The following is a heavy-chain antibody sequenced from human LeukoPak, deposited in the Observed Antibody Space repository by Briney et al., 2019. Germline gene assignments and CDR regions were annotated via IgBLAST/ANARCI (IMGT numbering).Heavy chain of an antibody. V-gene: IGHV3-30*02. J-gene: IGHJ4*02. CDR1: GFTFNSHG. CDR3: AKDAIGRLMTMVPYYFDY. D-gene: IGHD4/OR15-4a*01. Sequence: PGGSLRLSCAASGFTFNSHGLHWVRQAPGKGLEWVAFIRNDGSNTYYADSVKGRFTISRDNSKNTLYLQMNSLRAEDTAVYYCAKDAIGRLMTMVPYYFDYWGQGTLVTVSS. CDR2: IRNDGSNT.